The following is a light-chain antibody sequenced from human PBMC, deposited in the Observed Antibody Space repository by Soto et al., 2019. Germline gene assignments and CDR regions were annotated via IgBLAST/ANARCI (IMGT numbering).Light chain of an antibody. V-gene: IGKV1-5*03. J-gene: IGKJ2*01. CDR2: KAS. CDR3: QQYPGFPYT. Sequence: DIQMTQSPSTLSASVGDRVTITCRASQSISSWLAWFQQKPGKAPKLLIYKASNLESGVPSRFSGSGSGTEFTLTITSLQPDDSATYYCQQYPGFPYTFGQGTKLEIK. CDR1: QSISSW.